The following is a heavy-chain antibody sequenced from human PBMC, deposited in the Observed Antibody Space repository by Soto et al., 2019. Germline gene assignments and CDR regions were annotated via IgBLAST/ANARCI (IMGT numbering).Heavy chain of an antibody. J-gene: IGHJ6*02. CDR3: ARHSFVAPGIQLWSDYYYGMDV. CDR2: IYTGDSDS. D-gene: IGHD5-18*01. Sequence: PGESLKISCKGSGYSFTSYWIGWVRQMPGKGLEWMGIIYTGDSDSGYSPSFQGQVTISAEKSISTADLQWSSLKASDTAMYYCARHSFVAPGIQLWSDYYYGMDVWGQGTTVTVSS. V-gene: IGHV5-51*01. CDR1: GYSFTSYW.